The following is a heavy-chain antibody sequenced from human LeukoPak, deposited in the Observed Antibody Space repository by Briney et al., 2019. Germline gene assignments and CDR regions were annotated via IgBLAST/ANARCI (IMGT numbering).Heavy chain of an antibody. Sequence: SETLSLTCAVSGASISGSYWSWIRQPPGKGLEWIGYMYYSGITNSSPSLQSRVTISLATPKHQFSLRLRSVTGADRAVYYCARHADSVVGFDSWGQGALVSVSS. V-gene: IGHV4-59*08. D-gene: IGHD3-16*01. CDR2: MYYSGIT. J-gene: IGHJ4*02. CDR1: GASISGSY. CDR3: ARHADSVVGFDS.